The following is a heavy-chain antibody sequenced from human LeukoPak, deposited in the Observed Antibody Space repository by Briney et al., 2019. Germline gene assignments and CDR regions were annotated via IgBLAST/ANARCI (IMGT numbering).Heavy chain of an antibody. CDR2: FDPEDGET. J-gene: IGHJ6*04. D-gene: IGHD3-9*01. V-gene: IGHV1-24*01. CDR3: ARVTHYDILTGYPDVYGMDV. Sequence: ASVKVSCKVSGYTLTELSMHWVRQAPGKGLEWMGGFDPEDGETIYAQKFQGRVTMTEDTSTDTAYMELSSLRSEDTAVYYCARVTHYDILTGYPDVYGMDVWGKGTTVTVSS. CDR1: GYTLTELS.